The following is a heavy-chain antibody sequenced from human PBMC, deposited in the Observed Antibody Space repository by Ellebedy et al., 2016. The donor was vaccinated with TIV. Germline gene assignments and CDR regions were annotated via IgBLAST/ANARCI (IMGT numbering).Heavy chain of an antibody. Sequence: ASVKVSCKASGGTFSNYAINWVRQAPGQGLEWMGVIIPIFDTTNYGQTFQGRVTITADVSTSTAYLELSTLRSEDTAVYFCARSVNLLLADLADVWGQGTTVIVSS. D-gene: IGHD3/OR15-3a*01. V-gene: IGHV1-69*13. CDR3: ARSVNLLLADLADV. J-gene: IGHJ6*02. CDR2: IIPIFDTT. CDR1: GGTFSNYA.